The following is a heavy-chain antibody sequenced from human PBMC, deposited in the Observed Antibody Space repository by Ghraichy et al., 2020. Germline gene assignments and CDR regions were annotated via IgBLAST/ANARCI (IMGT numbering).Heavy chain of an antibody. D-gene: IGHD3-22*01. CDR2: FFNTGST. CDR3: AGARIFYYDSSGFGAFNF. Sequence: SETLSLTCSFSGGSISSTSYYWGWIRQPPGKGLEWLGSFFNTGSTYYNASLKGRVTISVDTSKNQVSLKLSSVTAADTAVYYCAGARIFYYDSSGFGAFNFWGRGTDVTVSS. CDR1: GGSISSTSYY. V-gene: IGHV4-39*01. J-gene: IGHJ3*01.